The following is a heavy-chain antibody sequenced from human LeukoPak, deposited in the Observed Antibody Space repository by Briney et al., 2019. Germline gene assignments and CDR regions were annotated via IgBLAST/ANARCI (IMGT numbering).Heavy chain of an antibody. J-gene: IGHJ6*03. CDR2: IYYSGTT. D-gene: IGHD6-13*01. CDR3: ARSSWYYYYYMDV. Sequence: PSETLSLTCTVSGGSISNYYWSWIRQTPGKGLQWIGYIYYSGTTNYNPSLKSRVTISVDTSKNQFSLELSSVTAADTAVYYCARSSWYYYYYMDVWGKGTTVTISS. CDR1: GGSISNYY. V-gene: IGHV4-59*01.